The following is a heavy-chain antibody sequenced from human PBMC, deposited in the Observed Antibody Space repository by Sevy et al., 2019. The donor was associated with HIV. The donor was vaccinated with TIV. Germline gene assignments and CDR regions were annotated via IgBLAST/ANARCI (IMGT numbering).Heavy chain of an antibody. CDR2: ISGSGGST. CDR1: GFTFSSYA. V-gene: IGHV3-23*01. CDR3: AKDLYYYDSSGYYTFDY. J-gene: IGHJ4*02. Sequence: GGSLGLSCAASGFTFSSYAMSWVRQAPGKGLEWVSAISGSGGSTYYADSVKGRFTISRDNSKNTLYLQMNSLRAEDTAVYYCAKDLYYYDSSGYYTFDYWGQGTLVTVSS. D-gene: IGHD3-22*01.